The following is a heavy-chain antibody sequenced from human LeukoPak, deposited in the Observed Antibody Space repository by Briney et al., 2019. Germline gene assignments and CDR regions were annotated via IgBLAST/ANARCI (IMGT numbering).Heavy chain of an antibody. D-gene: IGHD3-22*01. CDR1: GFTFDDYA. V-gene: IGHV3-9*01. Sequence: GGSLRLSCAASGFTFDDYAMHWVRQAPGKGLEWVSGISWNSGSIGYADSVKGRFTISRDNAKNSLYLQMNSLRAEDTALYYCAKDLGSSGYYQYFQHWGQGTLVTVSS. CDR3: AKDLGSSGYYQYFQH. CDR2: ISWNSGSI. J-gene: IGHJ1*01.